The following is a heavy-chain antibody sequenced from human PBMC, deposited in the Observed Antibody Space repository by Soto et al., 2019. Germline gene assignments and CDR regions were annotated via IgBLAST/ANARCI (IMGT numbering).Heavy chain of an antibody. CDR1: GGSISSGGYY. CDR3: ARVLGGATWFDY. J-gene: IGHJ4*02. Sequence: SETLSLTCTVSGGSISSGGYYWSWIRQHPGKGLEWIGYIYYSGSTYYNPSLKSRVTISVDTSKNQFSLKLSSVTAADTAVYYCARVLGGATWFDYWGQGTLVTVSS. CDR2: IYYSGST. V-gene: IGHV4-31*03. D-gene: IGHD1-26*01.